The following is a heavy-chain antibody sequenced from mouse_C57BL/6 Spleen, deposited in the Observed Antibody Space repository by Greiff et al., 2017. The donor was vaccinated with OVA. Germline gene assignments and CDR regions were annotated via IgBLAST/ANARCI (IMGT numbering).Heavy chain of an antibody. J-gene: IGHJ2*01. D-gene: IGHD2-1*01. CDR2: IDPSDSYT. CDR1: GYTFTSYW. V-gene: IGHV1-50*01. CDR3: AVYGNYEDY. Sequence: VQLQQPGAELVKPGASVKLSCKASGYTFTSYWMQWVKQRPGQGLEWIGEIDPSDSYTTYHQKFKGKATLTVDTSSSTAYMQLSSLTSEDSAVYYCAVYGNYEDYWGQGTTLTVSS.